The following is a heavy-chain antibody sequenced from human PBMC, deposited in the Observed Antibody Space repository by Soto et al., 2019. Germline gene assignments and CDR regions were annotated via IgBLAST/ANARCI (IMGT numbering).Heavy chain of an antibody. CDR3: AHMRRRWLQLIREFDY. J-gene: IGHJ4*02. CDR1: GFSLSTSGVG. CDR2: IYWNDDK. V-gene: IGHV2-5*01. D-gene: IGHD1-1*01. Sequence: SGPTLVNPTQTLTLTCTFSGFSLSTSGVGVGWIRQPPGKALEWLALIYWNDDKRYSPSLKSRLTITKDTSKNQVVLTMTNMDPVDTATYYCAHMRRRWLQLIREFDYWGQGTLVTVSS.